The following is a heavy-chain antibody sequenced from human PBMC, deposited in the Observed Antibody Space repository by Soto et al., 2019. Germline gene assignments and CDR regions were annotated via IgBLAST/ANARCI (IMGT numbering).Heavy chain of an antibody. CDR2: ISSSTSTI. CDR3: AIFFFQAEDGIRDTVPVSAFLLNRSSDL. Sequence: KGLEWVSYISSSTSTIYYADSVKGRFTISRDSAKNSLYLQMNSLRDEDTAVYYCAIFFFQAEDGIRDTVPVSAFLLNRSSDL. V-gene: IGHV3-48*02. J-gene: IGHJ2*01. D-gene: IGHD2-15*01.